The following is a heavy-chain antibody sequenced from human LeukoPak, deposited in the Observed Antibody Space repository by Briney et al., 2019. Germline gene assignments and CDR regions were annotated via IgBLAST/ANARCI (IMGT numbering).Heavy chain of an antibody. CDR3: ARSLYDSSGYQYEPWFDP. CDR2: IYYSGST. J-gene: IGHJ5*02. V-gene: IGHV4-59*12. D-gene: IGHD3-22*01. CDR1: GGSISSYY. Sequence: SETLSLTCTVSGGSISSYYWSWIRQPPGKGLEWIGYIYYSGSTNYNPSLKSRVTISVDTSKNQFSLNLSSVTAADTAVYYCARSLYDSSGYQYEPWFDPWGRGTLVTVSS.